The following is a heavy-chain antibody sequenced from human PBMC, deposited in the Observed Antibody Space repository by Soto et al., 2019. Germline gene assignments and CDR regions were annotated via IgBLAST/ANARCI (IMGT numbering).Heavy chain of an antibody. CDR3: AKSASSVWDLDN. V-gene: IGHV3-23*01. D-gene: IGHD6-19*01. Sequence: HPWGSLRLSCAASGFTFSSYAMSWVRQAPGKGLEWVSAISGSGGITYYADSVKGRFTISRDNSKNTLYLQMNSLRAEDTAVYYYAKSASSVWDLDNWGKGKMVTVSA. J-gene: IGHJ4*02. CDR1: GFTFSSYA. CDR2: ISGSGGIT.